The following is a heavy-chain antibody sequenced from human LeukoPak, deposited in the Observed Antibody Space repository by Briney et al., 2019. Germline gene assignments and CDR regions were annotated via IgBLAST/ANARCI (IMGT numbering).Heavy chain of an antibody. V-gene: IGHV4-59*08. CDR3: ATIAAYGGGWYTIAY. CDR1: GGSTSSYY. J-gene: IGHJ4*02. Sequence: KPSETLSLTCSVSGGSTSSYYWSWIRQPPGKGLEWIGYISDSGSTNYNPSLKSRVTMSVDTSRNQFSLKLSSVTAADTAAYYCATIAAYGGGWYTIAYWGQGTLVTVSS. D-gene: IGHD6-19*01. CDR2: ISDSGST.